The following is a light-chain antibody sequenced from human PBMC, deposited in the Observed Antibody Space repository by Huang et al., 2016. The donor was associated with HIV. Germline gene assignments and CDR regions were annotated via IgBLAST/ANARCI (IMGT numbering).Light chain of an antibody. CDR2: GAS. V-gene: IGKV3-15*01. CDR1: KSVSSN. CDR3: QQYNNWPPLT. Sequence: EIVMTQSPATLSVSPGERATLSCRASKSVSSNLAWYQQKPGQTPRLLIYGASTRATGIPARFNGSGSGTEFTLTISSLQSEDFAVYYCQQYNNWPPLTFGGGTKVEIK. J-gene: IGKJ4*01.